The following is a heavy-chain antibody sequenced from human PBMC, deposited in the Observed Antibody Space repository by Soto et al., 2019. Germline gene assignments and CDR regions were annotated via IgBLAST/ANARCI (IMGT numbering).Heavy chain of an antibody. D-gene: IGHD2-15*01. CDR2: IKEDGSEK. Sequence: EVQLVESGGDLVQPGGSLRLSCAASGFTFSTYWMSWVRQAPGKGLEWVANIKEDGSEKYYVESVKGRFTISRDNAKNSLYLQMNSLRAEDTAIYYCARDVGHCSGGKCYTLFDSWGQGTLVTGSS. CDR3: ARDVGHCSGGKCYTLFDS. CDR1: GFTFSTYW. J-gene: IGHJ4*02. V-gene: IGHV3-7*01.